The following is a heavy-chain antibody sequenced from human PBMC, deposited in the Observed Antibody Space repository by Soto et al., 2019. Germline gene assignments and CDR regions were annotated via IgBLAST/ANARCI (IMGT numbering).Heavy chain of an antibody. CDR3: ARRPHCSGGILYYGLDT. CDR2: MNPDSGHA. V-gene: IGHV1-8*01. J-gene: IGHJ4*03. Sequence: AAVKCSFKASGYTFTNSDINWVRQAPGQGLDCMGWMNPDSGHAAYAQKLQGRVTLTTSTSTSTVYMEMRSLGSEDTAVYYCARRPHCSGGILYYGLDTWGHWTLVTVSS. D-gene: IGHD2-8*01. CDR1: GYTFTNSD.